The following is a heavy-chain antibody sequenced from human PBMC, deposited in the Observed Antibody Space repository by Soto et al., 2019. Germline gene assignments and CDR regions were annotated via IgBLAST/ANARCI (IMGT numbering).Heavy chain of an antibody. CDR1: GYTFTSYG. CDR3: ARVVGAIGHWFDP. J-gene: IGHJ5*02. Sequence: QVQLVQSGAEVKKPGASVKVSCKASGYTFTSYGITWVRQAPGQGLEWMGRISAYNGNTNYEQKLQGRVTMTTDTXTRTAYMELRSLRSDVTAVYYCARVVGAIGHWFDPWGQGTLVTVSS. CDR2: ISAYNGNT. D-gene: IGHD1-26*01. V-gene: IGHV1-18*01.